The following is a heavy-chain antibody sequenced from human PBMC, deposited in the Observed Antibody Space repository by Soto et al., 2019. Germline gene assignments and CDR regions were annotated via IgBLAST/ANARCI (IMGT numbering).Heavy chain of an antibody. J-gene: IGHJ4*02. Sequence: ASVKVSCKASRYSFTTYALHWVRQAPGQRLEWMGWINAGNGDTKYSEKFQGRVTITRDTSANTAYMELSSLRSEDTSVYYCARDPGTGAALRAYHFDYWGQGTLVTVSS. CDR1: RYSFTTYA. D-gene: IGHD1-1*01. CDR2: INAGNGDT. V-gene: IGHV1-3*01. CDR3: ARDPGTGAALRAYHFDY.